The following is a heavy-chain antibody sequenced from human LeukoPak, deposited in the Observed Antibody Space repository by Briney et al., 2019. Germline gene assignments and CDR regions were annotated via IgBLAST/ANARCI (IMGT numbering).Heavy chain of an antibody. CDR2: ISPYNGNT. D-gene: IGHD3-22*01. V-gene: IGHV1-18*01. Sequence: ASVKVSCKASGYTFTKNGISWVRQAPGQGLEWMGWISPYNGNTNYAQKFQGRVTMTTDTSTSTAHMELRSLRAYDTAVYYCAKDDYYDTSGRYWGQGTLVTVSS. J-gene: IGHJ4*02. CDR1: GYTFTKNG. CDR3: AKDDYYDTSGRY.